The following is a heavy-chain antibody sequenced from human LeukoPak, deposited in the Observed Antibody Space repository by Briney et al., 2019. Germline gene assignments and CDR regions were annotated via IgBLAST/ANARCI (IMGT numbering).Heavy chain of an antibody. CDR1: GYAFTTYY. CDR3: ARAIDGNMDV. CDR2: INPSGGST. Sequence: GASVKVSCKASGYAFTTYYMHWVRQAPGQGLEWMGIINPSGGSTSYAQKFQGRVTMTRDMSTSTVYMELSSLRSEDTAVYYCARAIDGNMDVWGKGTTVTVSS. V-gene: IGHV1-46*01. J-gene: IGHJ6*03.